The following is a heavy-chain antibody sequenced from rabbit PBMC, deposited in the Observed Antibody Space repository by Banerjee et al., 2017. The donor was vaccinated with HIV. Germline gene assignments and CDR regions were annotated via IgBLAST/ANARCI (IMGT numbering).Heavy chain of an antibody. Sequence: QSLEESGGDLVKPGASLTLTSTASGIDFSSSYWMCWVRQAPGKGLEWIACIYTGSSDNTYYASWAKGRFTISKTSSTTVTLQMTSLTAADTATYFCARDLAGVIGWNFGLWGPGTLVTVS. D-gene: IGHD4-1*01. V-gene: IGHV1S40*01. CDR3: ARDLAGVIGWNFGL. CDR2: IYTGSSDNT. J-gene: IGHJ4*01. CDR1: GIDFSSSYW.